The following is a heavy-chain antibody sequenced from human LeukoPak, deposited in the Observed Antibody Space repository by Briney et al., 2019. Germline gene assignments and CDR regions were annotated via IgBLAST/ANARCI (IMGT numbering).Heavy chain of an antibody. V-gene: IGHV4-39*01. D-gene: IGHD6-25*01. CDR1: GGSINNVVYY. CDR2: IYQTGTT. J-gene: IGHJ4*02. CDR3: ARRRGSSSGGPFDY. Sequence: PSETLSLTCSVSGGSINNVVYYWDWIRQPPGKALEWFGDIYQTGTTYYNPSFESRVTISADTSNNQVSLKMNAVTAADTAVYYCARRRGSSSGGPFDYWGRGTLVIVSS.